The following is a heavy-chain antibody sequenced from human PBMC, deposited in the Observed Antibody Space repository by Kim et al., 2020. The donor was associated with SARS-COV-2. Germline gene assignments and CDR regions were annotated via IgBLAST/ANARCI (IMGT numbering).Heavy chain of an antibody. CDR1: GGSISSSSYY. J-gene: IGHJ6*02. Sequence: SETLSLTCTVSGGSISSSSYYWGWIRQPPGKGLEWIGSIYYSGSTYYNPSLKSRVTISVDTSKNQFSLKLSSVTAADTAVYYCARQLRYFELNYYYYYGMDVWGQGTTVTVSS. CDR3: ARQLRYFELNYYYYYGMDV. CDR2: IYYSGST. V-gene: IGHV4-39*01. D-gene: IGHD3-9*01.